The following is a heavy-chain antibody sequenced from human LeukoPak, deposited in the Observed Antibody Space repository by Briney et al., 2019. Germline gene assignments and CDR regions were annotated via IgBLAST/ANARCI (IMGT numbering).Heavy chain of an antibody. CDR1: GGSISSHY. CDR3: ARVVVVAATGWFDP. CDR2: IYYSGST. J-gene: IGHJ5*02. Sequence: PSETLSLTCTVSGGSISSHYWSWIRQPPGKGLEWIGYIYYSGSTTYNPSLKSRVTISVDTSKNQFSLKLSSVTAADTAVYYCARVVVVAATGWFDPWGQGTLVTVSS. D-gene: IGHD2-15*01. V-gene: IGHV4-59*11.